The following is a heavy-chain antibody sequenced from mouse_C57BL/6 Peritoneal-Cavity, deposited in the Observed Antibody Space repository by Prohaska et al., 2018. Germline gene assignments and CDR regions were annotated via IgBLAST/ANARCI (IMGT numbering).Heavy chain of an antibody. CDR1: GIDFSRYW. V-gene: IGHV4-1*01. CDR3: ARVVTAEAMDY. J-gene: IGHJ4*01. CDR2: INTDSSTI. Sequence: EVKLLQSGGGLVQPGGSLKLSCAASGIDFSRYWMSWVRRAPGKGLEWIGEINTDSSTINYAPSLKDKFIISRDNAKNTLYLQMSKVRSEDTALYYCARVVTAEAMDYWGQGTSVTVSS. D-gene: IGHD2-2*01.